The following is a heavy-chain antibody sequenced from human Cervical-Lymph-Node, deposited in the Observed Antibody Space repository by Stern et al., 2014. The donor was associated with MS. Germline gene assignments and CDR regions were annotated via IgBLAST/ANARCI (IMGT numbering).Heavy chain of an antibody. V-gene: IGHV3-30-3*01. CDR1: GFTFSNHV. J-gene: IGHJ4*02. Sequence: VQLVESGGGVVQPGRSLRLSCAASGFTFSNHVMHWVRLAQGNGPEWVAVIWRDESNTVNADSVKGRFTFSRDNSKDTLYLQMNSLRPEDTAVYYCAREDGAFDYWGQGTLVTVSS. D-gene: IGHD4/OR15-4a*01. CDR2: IWRDESNT. CDR3: AREDGAFDY.